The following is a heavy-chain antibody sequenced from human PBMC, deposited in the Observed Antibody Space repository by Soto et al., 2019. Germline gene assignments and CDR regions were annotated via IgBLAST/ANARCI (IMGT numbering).Heavy chain of an antibody. J-gene: IGHJ4*02. CDR1: GFTFSSYG. Sequence: PGGSLRLSCAASGFTFSSYGMHWVRQAPGKGLEWVAVISYDGSNKYYADSVKGRFTISRDNSKNTLYLQMNSLRAEDTAVYYCAKDMSYYYDSSGYENVFDYWGQGTLVTVSS. D-gene: IGHD3-22*01. CDR2: ISYDGSNK. V-gene: IGHV3-30*18. CDR3: AKDMSYYYDSSGYENVFDY.